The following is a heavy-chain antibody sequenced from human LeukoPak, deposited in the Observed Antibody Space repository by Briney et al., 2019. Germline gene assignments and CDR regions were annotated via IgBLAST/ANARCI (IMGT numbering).Heavy chain of an antibody. Sequence: PGGSLRLSCAASGFTFSIYWMTWVRQAPGKGLEWVANIRQDGSDEYYVDSVKGRFTISRDNAKNSLYLQMNSLRAEDTAVYYCARGRGGYYDSSGYYYVSAFDIWGQGTMVTVSS. CDR1: GFTFSIYW. D-gene: IGHD3-22*01. CDR3: ARGRGGYYDSSGYYYVSAFDI. V-gene: IGHV3-7*01. J-gene: IGHJ3*02. CDR2: IRQDGSDE.